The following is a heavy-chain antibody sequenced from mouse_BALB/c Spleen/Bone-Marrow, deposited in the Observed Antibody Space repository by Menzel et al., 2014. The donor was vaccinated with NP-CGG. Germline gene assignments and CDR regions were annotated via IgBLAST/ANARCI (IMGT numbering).Heavy chain of an antibody. D-gene: IGHD4-1*01. CDR1: GFNIKDTY. Sequence: VQLQQSGAELVKPGASVKLSCTASGFNIKDTYMHWVKQRPEQGLEWIGRIDPANGNTKYDPKFQGKATITADTSSNTAYLHLSSLTSEYTPVYYFARWEYYAMDYWGQGTSVPVPS. CDR2: IDPANGNT. J-gene: IGHJ4*01. CDR3: ARWEYYAMDY. V-gene: IGHV14-3*02.